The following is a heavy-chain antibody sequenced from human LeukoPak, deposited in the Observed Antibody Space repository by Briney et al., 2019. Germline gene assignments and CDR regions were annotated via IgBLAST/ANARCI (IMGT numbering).Heavy chain of an antibody. Sequence: PGGSLRLSCAASGFTFSSYAMSWVRQAPGKGLEWVSAISGSGGSTYYADSVKGRFTISRDNSKNTLYLQMNSLRAEDTAVYYCAKIWGDSGSSHYYYYYYMDVWGKGTTVTVSS. CDR1: GFTFSSYA. V-gene: IGHV3-23*01. CDR2: ISGSGGST. CDR3: AKIWGDSGSSHYYYYYYMDV. J-gene: IGHJ6*03. D-gene: IGHD1-26*01.